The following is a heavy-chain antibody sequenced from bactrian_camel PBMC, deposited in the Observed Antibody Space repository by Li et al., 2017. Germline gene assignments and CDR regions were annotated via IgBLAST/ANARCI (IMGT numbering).Heavy chain of an antibody. Sequence: HVQLVESGGGSVQAGGSLKLSCQASGDTDNTDCLAWFRQTPGKEREAVAAIWTRRGPPHYADPVKGRFTISLDTAKNTVDLHMNSLKPEDSAMYYCATLSRQYGGTWSCRLDRFGSWGQGTQVTVS. V-gene: IGHV3S53*01. CDR3: ATLSRQYGGTWSCRLDRFGS. D-gene: IGHD6*01. J-gene: IGHJ6*01. CDR2: IWTRRGPP. CDR1: GDTDNTDC.